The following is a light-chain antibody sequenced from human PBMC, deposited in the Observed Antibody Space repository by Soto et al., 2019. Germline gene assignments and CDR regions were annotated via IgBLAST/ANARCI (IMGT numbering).Light chain of an antibody. CDR2: GAP. CDR3: QQYNNWPWT. V-gene: IGKV3-15*01. J-gene: IGKJ1*01. CDR1: QSVSSSY. Sequence: EIVLTQSPGTLSFSPGEIATLSCRASQSVSSSYLAWYQQKPGQAPRLLIYGAPTRATGIPARFSGSGSGTEFTLTISSLQSEDFAVYYCQQYNNWPWTFGQGTKVDIK.